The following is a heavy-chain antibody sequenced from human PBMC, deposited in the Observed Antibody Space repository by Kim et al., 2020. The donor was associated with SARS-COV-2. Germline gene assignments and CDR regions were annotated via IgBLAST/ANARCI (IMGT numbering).Heavy chain of an antibody. CDR2: IYSGGST. J-gene: IGHJ4*02. CDR1: GFTVSSNY. V-gene: IGHV3-53*01. CDR3: AATITMVRGVIDY. D-gene: IGHD3-10*01. Sequence: GGSLRLSCAASGFTVSSNYMSWVRQAPGKGLEWVSVIYSGGSTYYADSMKGRFTISRDNSKNTLYLQMNSLRAEDTAVYYCAATITMVRGVIDYWGQGTLVTVSS.